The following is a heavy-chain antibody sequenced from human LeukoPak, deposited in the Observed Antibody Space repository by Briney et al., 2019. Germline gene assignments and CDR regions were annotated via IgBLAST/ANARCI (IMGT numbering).Heavy chain of an antibody. Sequence: PSETLSLTCAVYGGSFSGYYWSWIRQPPGKGLEWIGEINHSGSTNYNPSLKSRVSISVDTSKNQFSLKLRSVTAADTAVYYCARGARYYYGSGTYYNGLFDYWGQGTLVIVSS. CDR2: INHSGST. CDR3: ARGARYYYGSGTYYNGLFDY. D-gene: IGHD3-10*01. CDR1: GGSFSGYY. V-gene: IGHV4-34*01. J-gene: IGHJ4*02.